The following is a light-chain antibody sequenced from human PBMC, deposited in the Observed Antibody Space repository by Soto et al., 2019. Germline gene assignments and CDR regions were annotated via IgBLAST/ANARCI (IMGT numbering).Light chain of an antibody. Sequence: DFVMTQAPDSLAVSLGERATINCKSSQSVLYNSNNKNYLAWYQQKSGQPPKLLIYWASTRESGVPDRFSGSGSGTDFTLTISSLQAADVAVYYCQQYYSSPWTFGQGTKVEIK. CDR3: QQYYSSPWT. CDR1: QSVLYNSNNKNY. CDR2: WAS. J-gene: IGKJ1*01. V-gene: IGKV4-1*01.